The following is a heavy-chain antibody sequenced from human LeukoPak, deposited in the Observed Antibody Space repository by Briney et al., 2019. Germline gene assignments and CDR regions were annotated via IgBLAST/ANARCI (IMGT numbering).Heavy chain of an antibody. J-gene: IGHJ5*02. CDR3: AKRATTAVSNWFDP. CDR1: GFTFSNNA. D-gene: IGHD4-17*01. CDR2: ISGSGGST. Sequence: PGGSLRLSCAASGFTFSNNALSWVRQAPGKGLEWVSVISGSGGSTYYADSVKGRFTISRDNSKNTLFLHMNSLRAEDTAVYYCAKRATTAVSNWFDPWGQGTLVTVSS. V-gene: IGHV3-23*01.